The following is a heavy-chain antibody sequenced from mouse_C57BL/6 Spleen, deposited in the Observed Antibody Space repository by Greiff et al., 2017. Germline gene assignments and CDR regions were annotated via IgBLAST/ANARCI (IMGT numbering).Heavy chain of an antibody. J-gene: IGHJ2*01. Sequence: EVQLQQSGPELVKPGASVKIPCKASGYTFTDYNMDWVKQSHGKSLEWIGDINPNNGGTNYNQKFQGKATLTVDKSSSTAYMELRSLTSEDTAVYYCARRAITTVVYFDYWGQGTTLTVSS. D-gene: IGHD1-1*01. CDR2: INPNNGGT. CDR1: GYTFTDYN. V-gene: IGHV1-18*01. CDR3: ARRAITTVVYFDY.